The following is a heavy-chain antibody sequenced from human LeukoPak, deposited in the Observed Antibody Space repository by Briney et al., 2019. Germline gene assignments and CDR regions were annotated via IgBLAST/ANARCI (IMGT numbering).Heavy chain of an antibody. D-gene: IGHD2-15*01. Sequence: GGSLRLSCAASGFTFSSYNMNWVRQAPGKGLEWVANIKQDGSEKYYVDSVKGRFTFSRDNAKNSLFLQMNSLRSEDTAVYYCARAPLYCSGGSCQPGYFDYWGQGTLVTVSS. CDR2: IKQDGSEK. CDR3: ARAPLYCSGGSCQPGYFDY. J-gene: IGHJ4*02. V-gene: IGHV3-7*01. CDR1: GFTFSSYN.